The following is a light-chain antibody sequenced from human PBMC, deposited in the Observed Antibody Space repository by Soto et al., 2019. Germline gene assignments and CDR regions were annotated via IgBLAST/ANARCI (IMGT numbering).Light chain of an antibody. V-gene: IGKV4-1*01. Sequence: DIVMTQSPDSLAVSLGERATINCKSSQSVLYSSNNRNYLAWYQQKPGQPPKLLIYWASTRESGVPDRFSDSGSGTDFTLTISSLQAEDVAVYYCQQYYEIPPNTFGQGTKVDIK. CDR1: QSVLYSSNNRNY. CDR3: QQYYEIPPNT. J-gene: IGKJ2*01. CDR2: WAS.